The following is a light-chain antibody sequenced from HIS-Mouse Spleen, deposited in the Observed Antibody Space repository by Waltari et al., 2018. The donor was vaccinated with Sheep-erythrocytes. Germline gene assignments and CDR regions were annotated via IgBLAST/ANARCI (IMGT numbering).Light chain of an antibody. CDR1: NIGSKS. CDR3: QVWDSSSDHPYV. CDR2: DDS. V-gene: IGLV3-21*03. J-gene: IGLJ1*01. Sequence: SYVLTPPPSVSVAPGKTARIPCGGNNIGSKSVPWYQQKPGQAPVLVVYDDSDRPSGIPERFSGSNSVNTATLTISRVEAGDEADYYCQVWDSSSDHPYVFGTGTKVTVL.